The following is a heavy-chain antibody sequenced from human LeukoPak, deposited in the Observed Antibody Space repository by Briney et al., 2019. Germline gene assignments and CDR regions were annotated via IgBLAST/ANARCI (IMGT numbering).Heavy chain of an antibody. CDR2: ISSSSSTI. Sequence: GGSLRLSCAASGFTFSSYWMSWVRQAPGKGLEWVSYISSSSSTIYYADSVKGRFTISRDNAKNSLYLQMNSLRAEDTAVYYCARYYDFWAWGQGTLVTVSS. J-gene: IGHJ4*02. D-gene: IGHD3-3*01. V-gene: IGHV3-48*01. CDR3: ARYYDFWA. CDR1: GFTFSSYW.